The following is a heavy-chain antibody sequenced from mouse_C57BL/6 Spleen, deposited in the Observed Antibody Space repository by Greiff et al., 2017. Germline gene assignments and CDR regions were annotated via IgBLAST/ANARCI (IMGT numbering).Heavy chain of an antibody. J-gene: IGHJ4*01. Sequence: DVKLVESGGGLVKPGGSLKLSCAASGFTFSSYAMSWVRQTPEKRLEWVATISDGGSYTYYPDNVKGRFTISRDNAKNNLYLQMSHLKSEDTAMYYSARGGEKKQLRLRYAMDYWGQGTSVTVSS. D-gene: IGHD3-2*02. CDR2: ISDGGSYT. V-gene: IGHV5-4*03. CDR3: ARGGEKKQLRLRYAMDY. CDR1: GFTFSSYA.